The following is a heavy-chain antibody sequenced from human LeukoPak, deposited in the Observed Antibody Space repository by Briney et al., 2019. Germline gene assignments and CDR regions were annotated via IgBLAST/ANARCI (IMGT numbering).Heavy chain of an antibody. CDR3: AKDRYGGAFDM. Sequence: GGSLRLSCAASGFTSRNYAMSWVRQAPGKGLEWVSAISGNGGSTYYADSVKGRFTISRDNSKNTVYLQMNSLRAEDTAVYYCAKDRYGGAFDMWGQGTMVTVSS. CDR1: GFTSRNYA. D-gene: IGHD4-23*01. CDR2: ISGNGGST. V-gene: IGHV3-23*01. J-gene: IGHJ3*02.